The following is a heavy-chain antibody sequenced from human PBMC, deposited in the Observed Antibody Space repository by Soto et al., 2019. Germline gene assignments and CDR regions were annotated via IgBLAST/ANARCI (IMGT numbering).Heavy chain of an antibody. CDR3: ARKDSGYADCIDV. Sequence: QVQLQESGPGLVKPSQTLSLTCTVSGGSISSGGYYWSCIRPHPGKGLEWIGYIYYSGGTYYNPSLKRRVTISVDTSENQFSLRMSSVTAADTAVYYWARKDSGYADCIDVWGKGTTVTVSS. D-gene: IGHD5-12*01. CDR1: GGSISSGGYY. J-gene: IGHJ6*03. CDR2: IYYSGGT. V-gene: IGHV4-31*03.